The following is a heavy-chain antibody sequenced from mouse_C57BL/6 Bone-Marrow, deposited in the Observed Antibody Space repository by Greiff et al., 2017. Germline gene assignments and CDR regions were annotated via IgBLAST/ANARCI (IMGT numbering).Heavy chain of an antibody. D-gene: IGHD2-12*01. CDR3: ASLRRGYYYAMDY. CDR1: GFTFSDYY. CDR2: ISNGGGST. V-gene: IGHV5-12*01. Sequence: EVMLLESGGGLVQPGGSLKLSCAASGFTFSDYYMSWVRQTPEKRLEWVAYISNGGGSTYYPDTVKGRFTISRDHAKNTLYLQMSRLKAEDTTKYYCASLRRGYYYAMDYWGQGTSVTVAS. J-gene: IGHJ4*01.